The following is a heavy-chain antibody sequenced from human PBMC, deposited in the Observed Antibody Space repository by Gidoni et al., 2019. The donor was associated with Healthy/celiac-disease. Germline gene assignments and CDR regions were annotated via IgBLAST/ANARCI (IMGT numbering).Heavy chain of an antibody. V-gene: IGHV3-23*01. CDR3: AKDQDAMVRGTLVDY. Sequence: EVQLLESGGGLVQPGGSLRLSCAASRFTFSSYAMSWVRQAPGKGLEWFSAISGSGGSTYYADSVKGRFTISRDNSKNTLYLQMNSLRAEDTAVYYCAKDQDAMVRGTLVDYWGQGTLVTVSS. CDR1: RFTFSSYA. D-gene: IGHD3-10*01. CDR2: ISGSGGST. J-gene: IGHJ4*02.